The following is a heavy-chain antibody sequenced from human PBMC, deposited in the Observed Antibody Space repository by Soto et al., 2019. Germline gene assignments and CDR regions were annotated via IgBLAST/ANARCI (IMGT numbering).Heavy chain of an antibody. Sequence: PSETLSLTCTVSGGSISSGGYYWSWIRQHPGKGLEWIGYIYYSGSTYYNPSLKSRVTISVDTSKNQFSLKLSSVTAADTAVYYCAREPLVGDPPGDAFDIWGQGTMVTV. D-gene: IGHD1-26*01. V-gene: IGHV4-31*03. CDR3: AREPLVGDPPGDAFDI. CDR1: GGSISSGGYY. CDR2: IYYSGST. J-gene: IGHJ3*02.